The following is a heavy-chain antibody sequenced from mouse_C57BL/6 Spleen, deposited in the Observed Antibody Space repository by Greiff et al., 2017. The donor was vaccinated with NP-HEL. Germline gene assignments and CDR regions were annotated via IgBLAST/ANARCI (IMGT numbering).Heavy chain of an antibody. V-gene: IGHV14-4*01. D-gene: IGHD4-1*01. CDR1: GFNIKDDY. Sequence: EVQLQQSGAELVRPGASVKLSCTASGFNIKDDYMHWVKQRPEQGLEWIGWIDPENGDTEYASKFQGKATITAEPPSNTAYLQLSSLTSEDTAVYYCTTAGTWDYWGQGTTLTVSS. CDR3: TTAGTWDY. J-gene: IGHJ2*01. CDR2: IDPENGDT.